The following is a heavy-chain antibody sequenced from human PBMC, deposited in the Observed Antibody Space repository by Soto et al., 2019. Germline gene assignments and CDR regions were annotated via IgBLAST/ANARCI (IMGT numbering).Heavy chain of an antibody. J-gene: IGHJ4*02. D-gene: IGHD6-6*01. CDR1: GFTFSNYA. V-gene: IGHV3-74*01. Sequence: GGSLRLSCEASGFTFSNYAMSWVRQAPGKGLEWVSGINSDGSSTSYADSVKGRFTISRDNAKNTLYLQMNSLRAEDTAVYYCARVSYSSSSLQVLDYWGQGTLVTVSS. CDR2: INSDGSST. CDR3: ARVSYSSSSLQVLDY.